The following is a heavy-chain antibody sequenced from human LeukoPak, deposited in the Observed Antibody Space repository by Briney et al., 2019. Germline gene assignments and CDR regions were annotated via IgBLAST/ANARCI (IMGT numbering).Heavy chain of an antibody. Sequence: GGSLRLSCAASGFTFNDYAMHWVRHAPGKGLEWVSGIYWNSGTIVYADSVKGRFSMSRDNVKKSLYLQINILRVEDTVMYYCAKGGSYDSSGYYSNPLYYFDSWGQGTLVTVSS. CDR1: GFTFNDYA. D-gene: IGHD3-22*01. CDR3: AKGGSYDSSGYYSNPLYYFDS. CDR2: IYWNSGTI. J-gene: IGHJ4*02. V-gene: IGHV3-9*01.